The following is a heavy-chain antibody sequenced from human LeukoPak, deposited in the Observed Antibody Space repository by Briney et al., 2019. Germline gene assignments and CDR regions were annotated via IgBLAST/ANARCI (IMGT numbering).Heavy chain of an antibody. D-gene: IGHD6-19*01. CDR1: GGSFSGYY. CDR2: INHSGST. CDR3: ARAPSSGWNYYHYGMDV. Sequence: SETLSLTCAVYGGSFSGYYWSWIRQPPGKGLEWIGEINHSGSTNYNPSLKSRVTISVDTSKNQFSLKLSSVTAADTAVYYCARAPSSGWNYYHYGMDVWGQGTTVTVSS. J-gene: IGHJ6*02. V-gene: IGHV4-34*01.